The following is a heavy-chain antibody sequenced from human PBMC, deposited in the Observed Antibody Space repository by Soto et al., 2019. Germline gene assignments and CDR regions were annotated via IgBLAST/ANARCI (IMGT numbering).Heavy chain of an antibody. D-gene: IGHD2-15*01. V-gene: IGHV4-34*01. Sequence: PSETLSLTSAVYGGSFSCYYWSWIRQPPGQGLEWIGEINHSGSTNYNPSLKSRVTISVDTSKNQFSLKLSSVTAADTAVYYCARGLYCSGGSCYRPYQHWGQGTLVTVSS. CDR1: GGSFSCYY. CDR2: INHSGST. CDR3: ARGLYCSGGSCYRPYQH. J-gene: IGHJ1*01.